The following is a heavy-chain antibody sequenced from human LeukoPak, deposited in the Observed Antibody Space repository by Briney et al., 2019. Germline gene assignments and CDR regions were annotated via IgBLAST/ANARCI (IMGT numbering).Heavy chain of an antibody. D-gene: IGHD3-10*01. Sequence: PSETLSLTCVVSGYSIRSGYYWGWIRQPPEKGLEWIGNVYHTGNTYYNPSLKSRVTISVDTSKNQFFLRLTSVTAADTAVYLCARFGDGSGSYPEYWGLGTLVTVSS. CDR2: VYHTGNT. CDR3: ARFGDGSGSYPEY. J-gene: IGHJ4*02. V-gene: IGHV4-38-2*01. CDR1: GYSIRSGYY.